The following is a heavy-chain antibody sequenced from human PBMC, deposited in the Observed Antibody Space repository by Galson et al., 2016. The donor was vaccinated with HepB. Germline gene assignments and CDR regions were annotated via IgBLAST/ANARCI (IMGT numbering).Heavy chain of an antibody. CDR2: VYTGGNT. Sequence: SLRLSCAASEIPVSSTYSSWVRQAPGKGLEWVSFVYTGGNTYYADSVKGRFTFSRDNSKNTLYLQMNSLRAEDTAVYYCAIFRVAPPAFSWGQGTQVIVSS. CDR3: AIFRVAPPAFS. J-gene: IGHJ5*02. D-gene: IGHD1-14*01. V-gene: IGHV3-53*01. CDR1: EIPVSSTY.